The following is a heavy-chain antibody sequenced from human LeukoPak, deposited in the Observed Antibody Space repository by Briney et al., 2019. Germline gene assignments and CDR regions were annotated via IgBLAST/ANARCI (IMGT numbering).Heavy chain of an antibody. D-gene: IGHD6-19*01. CDR1: GGSISSSSYY. CDR3: ARLARTGWSIDY. V-gene: IGHV4-39*01. J-gene: IGHJ4*02. CDR2: IYYSGST. Sequence: PSETLSLTCTVSGGSISSSSYYWGWIRQPPGKGLEWIGSIYYSGSTYYNPSLKSRVTISVDTSKNQFSLKLSSVTAADTAVYYCARLARTGWSIDYWGQGTLVTVSS.